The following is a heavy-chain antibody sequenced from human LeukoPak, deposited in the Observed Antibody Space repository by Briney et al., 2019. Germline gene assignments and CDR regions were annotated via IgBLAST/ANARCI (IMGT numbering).Heavy chain of an antibody. Sequence: PGGSLRLSCAASGFTFSSYAMSWVRQAPGKGLEWVSAISGSGGSTYYADSVKGRFTISRDNSKNTLYLQMNSLRAEDTAVYYCAKGLLWFGEFNDAFDIWGQGTMVTVSS. V-gene: IGHV3-23*01. D-gene: IGHD3-10*01. CDR1: GFTFSSYA. J-gene: IGHJ3*02. CDR2: ISGSGGST. CDR3: AKGLLWFGEFNDAFDI.